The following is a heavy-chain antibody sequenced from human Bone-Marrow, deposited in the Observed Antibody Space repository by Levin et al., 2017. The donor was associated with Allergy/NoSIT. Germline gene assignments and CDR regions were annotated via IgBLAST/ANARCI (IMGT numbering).Heavy chain of an antibody. V-gene: IGHV4-4*02. Sequence: PSETLSLTCAVSGGSIISNNWWSWVRQSPGKGLEWIGEIYHTGGTNYNPSLKSRLIISLDKSKNHFSLTLTSMTAADTAVYYCAKGGALTKNRGVIIVNNWFDRWGQGTPVTVSS. CDR3: AKGGALTKNRGVIIVNNWFDR. CDR2: IYHTGGT. CDR1: GGSIISNNW. D-gene: IGHD3-10*01. J-gene: IGHJ5*02.